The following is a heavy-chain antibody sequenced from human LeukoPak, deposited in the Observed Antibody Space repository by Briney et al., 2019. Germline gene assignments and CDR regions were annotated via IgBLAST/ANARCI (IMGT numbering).Heavy chain of an antibody. Sequence: TSETLSLTCAVYGGSFSGYYWSWIRQPPGKGLEWIGEINHSGSTNYNPSLKSRVTISVDTSKNQFSLKLSSVTAADTAVYYCASEIRYFDWLFQRHDAFDIWGQGTMVTVSS. CDR3: ASEIRYFDWLFQRHDAFDI. V-gene: IGHV4-34*01. CDR1: GGSFSGYY. D-gene: IGHD3-9*01. CDR2: INHSGST. J-gene: IGHJ3*02.